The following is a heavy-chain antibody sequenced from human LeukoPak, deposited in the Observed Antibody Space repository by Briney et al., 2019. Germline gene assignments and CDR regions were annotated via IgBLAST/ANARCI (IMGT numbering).Heavy chain of an antibody. CDR2: ISGSGGST. V-gene: IGHV3-23*01. Sequence: PGGSLRLSCAASGFTFSDYYMSWIRQAPGKGLEWVSAISGSGGSTYYADSVKGRFTISRDNSKNTLYLQMNSLRAEDTAVYYCAKGGSSSWYVFDYWGQGTLVTVSS. CDR3: AKGGSSSWYVFDY. J-gene: IGHJ4*02. D-gene: IGHD6-13*01. CDR1: GFTFSDYY.